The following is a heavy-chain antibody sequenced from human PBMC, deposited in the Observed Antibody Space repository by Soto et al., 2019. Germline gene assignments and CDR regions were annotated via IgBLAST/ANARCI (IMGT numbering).Heavy chain of an antibody. CDR1: GGTFRTHG. CDR3: AGYSSGWYNFDD. D-gene: IGHD6-19*01. V-gene: IGHV1-69*01. CDR2: IIPMFGSA. J-gene: IGHJ4*02. Sequence: QVQLVQSGADVRKPGSSVKVSCKASGGTFRTHGISWVRQAPGQGLEWMGGIIPMFGSANYAQKFQGRVTITADESTSTAYMELRSLRHADTAVYYCAGYSSGWYNFDDWGQGPVVTVSS.